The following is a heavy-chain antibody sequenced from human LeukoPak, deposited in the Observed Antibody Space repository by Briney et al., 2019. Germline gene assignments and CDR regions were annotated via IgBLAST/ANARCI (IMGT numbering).Heavy chain of an antibody. J-gene: IGHJ4*02. V-gene: IGHV3-30*02. CDR1: GVIFSSYG. Sequence: GGSLRLSCGASGVIFSSYGMHWVRQAPGKGLEWVAFIRYDGRNKYYAESVKGRFTISRDNSKNTLYLQMNSLRAEDTAVYYCAKDSARKSIVGSTTRGVIGYWGQGTLVTVSS. D-gene: IGHD1-26*01. CDR3: AKDSARKSIVGSTTRGVIGY. CDR2: IRYDGRNK.